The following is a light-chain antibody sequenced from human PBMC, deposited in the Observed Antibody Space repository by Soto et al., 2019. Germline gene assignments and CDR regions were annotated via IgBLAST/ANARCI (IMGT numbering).Light chain of an antibody. J-gene: IGKJ4*01. V-gene: IGKV1-27*01. Sequence: MQMTHYPSSLSSSVGYRVTITCRASLPISNYLYWYQQKPGKIPNLLIYAASTLQAGVPSRLSGSGSGKDFTITISSLQPEDVAAYYCQKYNSAPLTFGGGTKVDIK. CDR2: AAS. CDR1: LPISNY. CDR3: QKYNSAPLT.